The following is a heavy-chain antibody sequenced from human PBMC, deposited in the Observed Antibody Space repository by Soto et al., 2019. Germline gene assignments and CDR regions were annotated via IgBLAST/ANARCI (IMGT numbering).Heavy chain of an antibody. CDR2: INAGNGNT. D-gene: IGHD2-15*01. CDR3: AIRYCSGGSCSIDP. CDR1: GYTFTSYA. J-gene: IGHJ5*02. V-gene: IGHV1-3*01. Sequence: ASVKVSCKASGYTFTSYARHWVRQAPGQRLEWMGWINAGNGNTKYSQKFQGRVTITRDTSASTAYMELSSLRSEDTAVYYCAIRYCSGGSCSIDPWGQGTLVTVSS.